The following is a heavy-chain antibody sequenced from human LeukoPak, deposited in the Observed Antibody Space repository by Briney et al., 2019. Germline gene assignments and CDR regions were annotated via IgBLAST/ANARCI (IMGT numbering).Heavy chain of an antibody. CDR2: IYYSGST. CDR3: ARETSQKGAHYMDV. Sequence: SETLSLTCTVSGGSISTSGSYWGWVRQPPGKGLEWIGIIYYSGSTYYNPSLKSRVTISVDTSKNQFSLKLTSVTAADTAVYYCARETSQKGAHYMDVWGKGTTVTISS. D-gene: IGHD3-16*01. V-gene: IGHV4-39*07. J-gene: IGHJ6*03. CDR1: GGSISTSGSY.